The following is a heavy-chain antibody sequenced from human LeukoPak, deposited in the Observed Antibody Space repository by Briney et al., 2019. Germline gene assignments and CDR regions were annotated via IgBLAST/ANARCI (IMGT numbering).Heavy chain of an antibody. CDR2: IRYDGSNK. Sequence: PGGSLRLSCATSGFTFNIYAMHWVRHAPGKGLEWVAFIRYDGSNKYYADSVKGRLTISRDNPKNTLYLQMNSLRAEDTAVYYCAKDPRGGGSYFDYWGQGTLVTVSS. CDR1: GFTFNIYA. D-gene: IGHD1-26*01. CDR3: AKDPRGGGSYFDY. V-gene: IGHV3-30*02. J-gene: IGHJ4*02.